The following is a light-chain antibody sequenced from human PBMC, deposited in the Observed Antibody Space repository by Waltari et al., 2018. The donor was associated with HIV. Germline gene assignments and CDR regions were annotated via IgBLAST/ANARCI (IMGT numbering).Light chain of an antibody. CDR1: QSVG. CDR3: QQYGGSPYS. Sequence: EIVLTQSPGTLSLSPGERATLTCRASQSVGLAWYHQKPGQAPRLLIYGASSRATGIPDRFRGSGSGTDFTLTITRLEPEDFAVYYCQQYGGSPYSFGQGTKLEIK. J-gene: IGKJ2*03. V-gene: IGKV3-20*01. CDR2: GAS.